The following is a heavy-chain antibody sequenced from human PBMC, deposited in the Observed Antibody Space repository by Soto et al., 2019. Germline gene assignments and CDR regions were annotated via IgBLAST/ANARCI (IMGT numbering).Heavy chain of an antibody. J-gene: IGHJ6*02. V-gene: IGHV5-51*01. Sequence: PGESLKISCKSSGYSFTSYWIGWVRQRPGKGLEWMGIISPGDSDTRYSPSFQGQVTISADKSISTAYLQWSSLKASDTAMYYCARFPLSDSSSLRDYYYYYGMDVWGQGTTVTSP. CDR2: ISPGDSDT. CDR1: GYSFTSYW. CDR3: ARFPLSDSSSLRDYYYYYGMDV. D-gene: IGHD6-6*01.